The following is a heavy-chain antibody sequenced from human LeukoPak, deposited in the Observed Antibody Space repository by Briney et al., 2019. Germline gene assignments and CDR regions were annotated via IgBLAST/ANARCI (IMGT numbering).Heavy chain of an antibody. J-gene: IGHJ4*02. CDR1: GFTFSSHW. CDR3: ARAARSFYGGSSDS. CDR2: IKQDGNEK. D-gene: IGHD4-23*01. Sequence: PGESLRLSCAASGFTFSSHWMSWFRQAPGKGLEWGAHIKQDGNEKQYMDSVRGRFTISRDNTKNSMYLQMDSVSDEDTAVYYCARAARSFYGGSSDSWGQGTLVTVSS. V-gene: IGHV3-7*01.